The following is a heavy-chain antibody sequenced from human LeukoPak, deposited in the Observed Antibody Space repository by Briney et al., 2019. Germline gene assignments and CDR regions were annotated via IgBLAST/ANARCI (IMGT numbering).Heavy chain of an antibody. J-gene: IGHJ6*03. CDR1: GGSISSSSYY. Sequence: SDTLSLTCTVSGGSISSSSYYWGWIRQPPGKGLEWIGSIYYSGSTYYNPSLKSRVTISVDTSKNQFSLKLSSVTAADTAVYYCARVYSNYSDGWGYYYYYYYMDVWGKGTTVTVSS. V-gene: IGHV4-39*07. CDR2: IYYSGST. D-gene: IGHD4-11*01. CDR3: ARVYSNYSDGWGYYYYYYYMDV.